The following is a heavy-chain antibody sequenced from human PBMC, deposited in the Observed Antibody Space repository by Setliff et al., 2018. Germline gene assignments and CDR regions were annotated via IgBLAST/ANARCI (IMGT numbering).Heavy chain of an antibody. Sequence: TLSLTCAVFDGSFSDYYWNWIRQPPGKGLEWIGEINHYGSTKYKSSLRSRVTISVDTSKNQFSLNLNSVTAADTAVYYCARRWNFGPYGSGIHDGFDMWGQGTMVTVSS. CDR3: ARRWNFGPYGSGIHDGFDM. CDR2: INHYGST. D-gene: IGHD3-10*01. J-gene: IGHJ3*02. V-gene: IGHV4-34*01. CDR1: DGSFSDYY.